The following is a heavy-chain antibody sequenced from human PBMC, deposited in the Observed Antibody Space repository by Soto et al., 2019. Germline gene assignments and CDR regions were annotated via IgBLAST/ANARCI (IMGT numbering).Heavy chain of an antibody. CDR1: GFTFSSYA. Sequence: QVQLVESGGGVVQPGRSLRLSCAASGFTFSSYAVHWVRQAPGKGLEWVAVISYDGSNKYYADSVKGRFTISRDNSKNTLYLQMNSLRAEDTAVYYCARDPSGSPVYGMDVWGQGTTVTVSS. V-gene: IGHV3-30-3*01. D-gene: IGHD1-26*01. CDR3: ARDPSGSPVYGMDV. J-gene: IGHJ6*02. CDR2: ISYDGSNK.